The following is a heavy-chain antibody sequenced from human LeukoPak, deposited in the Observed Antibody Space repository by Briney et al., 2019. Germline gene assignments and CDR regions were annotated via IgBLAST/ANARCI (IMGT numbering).Heavy chain of an antibody. Sequence: PGGSLRLSCAASGFTFSAYSMNWVRQAPGKGLEWVSFISGGSDTIYNAHSVKGRFTISRDNAKNSLYLQMNSLGDEDTAVYHCAGKVATTLGLDCWGQGTLVTVSS. V-gene: IGHV3-48*02. D-gene: IGHD5-12*01. CDR1: GFTFSAYS. CDR2: ISGGSDTI. J-gene: IGHJ4*02. CDR3: AGKVATTLGLDC.